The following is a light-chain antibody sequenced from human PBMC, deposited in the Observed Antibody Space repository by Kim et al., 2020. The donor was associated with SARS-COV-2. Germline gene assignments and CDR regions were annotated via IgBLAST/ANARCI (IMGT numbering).Light chain of an antibody. Sequence: QSVVTQPASVSGSPGQSITISCTGTSSDVGSYTFVSWYQQYPGKAPKLMIYEVTKRPSGVSNRFSGSKSGNTASLTISGLQAGDEADYYCCSYAGSSTWLFGGGTKLTVL. CDR3: CSYAGSSTWL. CDR2: EVT. J-gene: IGLJ3*02. CDR1: SSDVGSYTF. V-gene: IGLV2-23*02.